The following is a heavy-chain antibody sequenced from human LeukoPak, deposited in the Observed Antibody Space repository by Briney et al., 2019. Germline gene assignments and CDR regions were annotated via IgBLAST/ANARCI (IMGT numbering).Heavy chain of an antibody. V-gene: IGHV3-30*04. Sequence: PGGSLRLSCAASGFTFSSYAMHWVRQAPGKGLEWVAVISYDGSNKYYADSVKGRFTISRDNSKNTLYLQMNSLRAEDTAVYYCAKDRDPYDYGSGSYYNGVFDYWGQGTLVTVSS. J-gene: IGHJ4*02. CDR1: GFTFSSYA. CDR3: AKDRDPYDYGSGSYYNGVFDY. D-gene: IGHD3-10*01. CDR2: ISYDGSNK.